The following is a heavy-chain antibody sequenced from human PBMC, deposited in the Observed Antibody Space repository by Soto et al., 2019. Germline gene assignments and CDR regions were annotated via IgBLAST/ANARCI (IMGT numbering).Heavy chain of an antibody. CDR1: GYAFSSYG. CDR2: VSPYDGYT. J-gene: IGHJ6*02. D-gene: IGHD3-22*01. CDR3: ARGGYYDSSGSRNYFYYGMNV. V-gene: IGHV1-18*01. Sequence: ASVKVSCKASGYAFSSYGINWVRQAPGQGLEWLGWVSPYDGYTNYAQILQGRVSMTTDTSTKTAYMEVRSLRSDDTAVYYCARGGYYDSSGSRNYFYYGMNVWGQGTTVTVSS.